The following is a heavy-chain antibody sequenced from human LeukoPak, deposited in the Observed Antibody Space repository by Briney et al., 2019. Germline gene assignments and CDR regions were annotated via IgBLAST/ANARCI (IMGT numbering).Heavy chain of an antibody. J-gene: IGHJ4*02. Sequence: GGSLRLSCAAAGFTFSSYWMSWVRQAPGKGLEWVANIKQDGSEKYYVDSVKGRFTISRDNAKNSLYLQMNSLRAEDTAVYYCARTWELRYFDYWGQGTLVTVSS. V-gene: IGHV3-7*01. CDR3: ARTWELRYFDY. D-gene: IGHD1-26*01. CDR2: IKQDGSEK. CDR1: GFTFSSYW.